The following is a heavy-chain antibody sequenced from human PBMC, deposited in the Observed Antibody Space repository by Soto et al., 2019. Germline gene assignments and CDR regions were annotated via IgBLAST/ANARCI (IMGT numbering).Heavy chain of an antibody. D-gene: IGHD3-3*01. CDR1: GFSFSSNA. Sequence: GGSLRLSWAVSGFSFSSNAMSWVRHPQGKGLEWVSAIGGSGGSTYYADSVKGRFTISRDNSKNTLYLQMNSLRAEDTAVYYCAKDLPYDFWSGPGPWGQGTLVTVSS. CDR3: AKDLPYDFWSGPGP. V-gene: IGHV3-23*01. J-gene: IGHJ5*02. CDR2: IGGSGGST.